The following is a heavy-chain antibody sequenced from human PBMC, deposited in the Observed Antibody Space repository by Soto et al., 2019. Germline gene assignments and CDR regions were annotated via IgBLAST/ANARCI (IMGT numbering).Heavy chain of an antibody. D-gene: IGHD3-3*01. CDR3: ARTTIFGVVIRRYGMDV. CDR1: GFSLSNARMG. J-gene: IGHJ6*02. Sequence: QVTLKESGPVLVKPTETLTLTCTVSGFSLSNARMGVSWIRQPPGKALEWLAHIFSNDEKSYSTSLKSRLTISKDTSKSQVVLTMTNLDPVDTATYYCARTTIFGVVIRRYGMDVWGQGTTVTVSS. CDR2: IFSNDEK. V-gene: IGHV2-26*01.